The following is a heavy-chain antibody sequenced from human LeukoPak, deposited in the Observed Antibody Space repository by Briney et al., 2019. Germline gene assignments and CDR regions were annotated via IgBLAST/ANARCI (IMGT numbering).Heavy chain of an antibody. CDR1: GFPFGGFA. CDR3: AKDWNFGDGRWECAP. V-gene: IGHV3-23*01. J-gene: IGHJ5*02. CDR2: ILHSGSSS. D-gene: IGHD4-17*01. Sequence: PGGSLRLSCAASGFPFGGFARAWVRQTPGKGLEWVSGILHSGSSSFYADSVKGRFTISRDNAKNTLYLQMNSLRTDDTAIYFCAKDWNFGDGRWECAPWGQGPVVTVS.